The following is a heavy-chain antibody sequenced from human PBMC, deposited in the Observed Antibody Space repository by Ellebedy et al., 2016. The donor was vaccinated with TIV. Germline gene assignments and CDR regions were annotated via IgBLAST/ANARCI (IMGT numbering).Heavy chain of an antibody. Sequence: SETLSLTXTVSGGSISSYYWSWIRQPPGKGLEWIGYIYYSGSTNYNPSLKSRVTISVDTSKNQFSLKLSSVTAADTAVYYCAKELGIATSGVTQERGELDNWGQGTLVTVSS. V-gene: IGHV4-59*01. CDR2: IYYSGST. J-gene: IGHJ4*02. D-gene: IGHD6-13*01. CDR1: GGSISSYY. CDR3: AKELGIATSGVTQERGELDN.